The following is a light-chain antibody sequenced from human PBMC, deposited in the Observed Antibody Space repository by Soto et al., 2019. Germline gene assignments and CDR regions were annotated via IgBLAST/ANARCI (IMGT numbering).Light chain of an antibody. CDR2: GNT. CDR1: RSNIGTGYD. Sequence: QSALTQPSSVSGAPGQRVTISCTGSRSNIGTGYDVHWYQQVPGTAPKVLIYGNTNRPSGVPDRFSGSKSGTSASLAITGLQAEDEADYYCQSYDSSLSGWVFGGGTKLTVL. CDR3: QSYDSSLSGWV. V-gene: IGLV1-40*01. J-gene: IGLJ3*02.